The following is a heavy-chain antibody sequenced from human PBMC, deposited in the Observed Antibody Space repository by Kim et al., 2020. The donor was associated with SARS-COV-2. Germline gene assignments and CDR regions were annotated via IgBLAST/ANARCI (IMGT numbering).Heavy chain of an antibody. D-gene: IGHD5-12*01. V-gene: IGHV3-30*03. Sequence: GGSLRLSCAASGFTFSIYGMHWVRQAPGKGLEWVAVISYDGSNKYYADSVKGRFTISRDKSKNTLYLQMNSLRAEDTAVYYCARGSGGYNNYYQYGMDVGGQGPTVTVSS. CDR3: ARGSGGYNNYYQYGMDV. J-gene: IGHJ6*02. CDR1: GFTFSIYG. CDR2: ISYDGSNK.